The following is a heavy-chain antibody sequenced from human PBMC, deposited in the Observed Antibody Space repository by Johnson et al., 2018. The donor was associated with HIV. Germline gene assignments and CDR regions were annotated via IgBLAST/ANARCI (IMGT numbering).Heavy chain of an antibody. D-gene: IGHD5-18*01. CDR3: ARVTHSYGYWGAFDI. Sequence: ETLVESGGGLVQPGGSLRLSCAASGLIFSRSWIHWVRQAPGKGLVWVSRTNRDGSSTNYADSVQGRFTISRDNSRNTLYLHLNSLRAVDTAVYYCARVTHSYGYWGAFDIWGQGTMVTVSS. J-gene: IGHJ3*02. CDR1: GLIFSRSW. CDR2: TNRDGSST. V-gene: IGHV3-74*02.